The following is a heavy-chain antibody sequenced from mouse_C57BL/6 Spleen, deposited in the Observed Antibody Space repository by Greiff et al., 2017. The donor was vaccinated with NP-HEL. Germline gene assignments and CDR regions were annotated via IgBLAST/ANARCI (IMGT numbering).Heavy chain of an antibody. CDR2: INPSSGYT. CDR3: ARGGNDYDYAMDY. V-gene: IGHV1-7*01. D-gene: IGHD2-4*01. CDR1: GYTFTSYW. Sequence: QVQLQQSGAELAKPGASVKLSCKASGYTFTSYWMHWVKQRPGQGLEWIGYINPSSGYTKYNQKFKDKATLTADKSSSPAYMQLSSLTYEDSAVYYCARGGNDYDYAMDYWGQGTSVTVSS. J-gene: IGHJ4*01.